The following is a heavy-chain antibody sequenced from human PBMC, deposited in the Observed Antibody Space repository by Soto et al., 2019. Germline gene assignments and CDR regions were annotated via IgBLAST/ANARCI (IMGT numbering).Heavy chain of an antibody. Sequence: QVRLVQSGAEVGQPGASVKVSCKASGHTSRNNGISWVRQAPGQGLEWMGFINANTGATNYARKFRGRLTLTTDTFTRTVDMELRSLRSDDTAVYYCGRVEDQWAQRFLDYWGQGTLVTVSS. D-gene: IGHD1-26*01. CDR2: INANTGAT. CDR3: GRVEDQWAQRFLDY. CDR1: GHTSRNNG. V-gene: IGHV1-18*01. J-gene: IGHJ4*02.